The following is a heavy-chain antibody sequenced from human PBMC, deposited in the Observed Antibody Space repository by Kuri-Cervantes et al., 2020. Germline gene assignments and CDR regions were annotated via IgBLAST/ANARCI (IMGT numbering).Heavy chain of an antibody. J-gene: IGHJ3*02. CDR2: ISSSSTYI. V-gene: IGHV3-21*01. D-gene: IGHD1-26*01. CDR1: GFTFSSYS. Sequence: GESLKISCAASGFTFSSYSMNWVRQAPGKGLEWVSSISSSSTYIYYADSVKGRFTISGDNAKNSLYLQMNSLRAEDTAVYYCARDGSPGAFDIWGQGTMVTVSS. CDR3: ARDGSPGAFDI.